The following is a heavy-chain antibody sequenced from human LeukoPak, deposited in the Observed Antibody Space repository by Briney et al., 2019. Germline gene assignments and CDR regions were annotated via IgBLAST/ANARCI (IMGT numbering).Heavy chain of an antibody. CDR2: IYYSGST. J-gene: IGHJ6*03. Sequence: SETLSLTCTVSGGSISSYYWSWIRQPPGKGLEWIGYIYYSGSTNYNPSLKSRVTISVDTSKNQFSLKPSSVTAADTAVYYCARGLRCSGGSCYSAYYYYYYMDVWGKGTTVTVSS. CDR3: ARGLRCSGGSCYSAYYYYYYMDV. D-gene: IGHD2-15*01. V-gene: IGHV4-59*01. CDR1: GGSISSYY.